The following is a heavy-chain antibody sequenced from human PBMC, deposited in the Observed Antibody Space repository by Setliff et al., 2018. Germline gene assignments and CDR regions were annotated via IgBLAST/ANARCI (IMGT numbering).Heavy chain of an antibody. Sequence: GASVKVSCKASGGTFNSYAISWVRQAPGQGLEWMGIINPSGGLTKYAQKFQGRVTMTSDTSTNTVYLEVSSLGSEDTAVYYCVREGVDTRSSTDYRYYMDVWGKGTTVTVSS. CDR2: INPSGGLT. V-gene: IGHV1-46*02. J-gene: IGHJ6*03. CDR1: GGTFNSYA. D-gene: IGHD5-18*01. CDR3: VREGVDTRSSTDYRYYMDV.